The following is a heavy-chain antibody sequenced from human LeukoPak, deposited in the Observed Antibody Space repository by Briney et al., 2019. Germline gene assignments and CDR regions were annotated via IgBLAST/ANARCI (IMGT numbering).Heavy chain of an antibody. CDR3: ARESRAGYDDVWESYRYTGLDY. V-gene: IGHV3-48*03. J-gene: IGHJ4*02. CDR2: ISSSGSTI. D-gene: IGHD3-16*02. Sequence: GGSLRPSCAASGFAFRNYEMNWVRQAPGKGLEWVSYISSSGSTIYYADSVKGRFTISRDNAKNSLNLQMNSLRAEDTAVYYCARESRAGYDDVWESYRYTGLDYWGQGTLVTVSS. CDR1: GFAFRNYE.